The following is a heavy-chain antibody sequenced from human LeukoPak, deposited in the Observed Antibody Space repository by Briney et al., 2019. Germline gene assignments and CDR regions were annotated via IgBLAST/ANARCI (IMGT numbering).Heavy chain of an antibody. CDR1: GYTFTSYG. CDR3: ARSFYSNYVYYYYYMDV. Sequence: GASVKVSCKASGYTFTSYGISWVRQAPGQGLEWMGWISAYNGNTNYAQKFQGRVTMTRDTSISTAYMELSRLRSDDTAVYYCARSFYSNYVYYYYYMDVWGKGTTVTVSS. J-gene: IGHJ6*03. V-gene: IGHV1-18*01. D-gene: IGHD4-11*01. CDR2: ISAYNGNT.